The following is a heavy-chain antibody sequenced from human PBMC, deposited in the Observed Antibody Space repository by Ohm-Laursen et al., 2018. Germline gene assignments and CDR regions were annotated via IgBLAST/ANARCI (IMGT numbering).Heavy chain of an antibody. D-gene: IGHD2-15*01. CDR3: ASIYCSGGSCKGFDY. Sequence: SLRLSCAASGFTFSSYSMNWVRQAPGKGLEWVSSISSSSSYIYYADSVKGRFTISRDNAKNSLYLQMNSLRAEDTAVYYCASIYCSGGSCKGFDYWGQGTLVTVSS. CDR1: GFTFSSYS. CDR2: ISSSSSYI. V-gene: IGHV3-21*01. J-gene: IGHJ4*02.